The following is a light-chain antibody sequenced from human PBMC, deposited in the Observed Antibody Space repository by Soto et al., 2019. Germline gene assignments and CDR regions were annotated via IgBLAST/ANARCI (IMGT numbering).Light chain of an antibody. CDR2: GTS. CDR1: QSVRFTS. J-gene: IGKJ1*01. V-gene: IGKV3-20*01. Sequence: EVVLTQSPGTLSLSPGERATLSCRASQSVRFTSLAWYQQQKRGQAPRLLIYGTSTRATGIPDRFSGSVSGTDFTLTISRLEPEDSAVYYCQQYGSSPPWTFGQGTKVEIK. CDR3: QQYGSSPPWT.